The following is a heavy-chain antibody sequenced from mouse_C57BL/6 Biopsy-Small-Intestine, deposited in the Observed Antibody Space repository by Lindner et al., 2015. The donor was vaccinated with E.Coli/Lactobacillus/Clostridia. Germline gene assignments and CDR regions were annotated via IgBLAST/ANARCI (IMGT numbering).Heavy chain of an antibody. V-gene: IGHV1-84*02. J-gene: IGHJ1*03. D-gene: IGHD3-3*01. CDR3: AVCSRSSGQYYYYYMDV. Sequence: SVKVSCKASGYTFTDYYIHWVRQAPGQGLEWMGRINPNSGGADYAQNFQGRVTMTRDTSISTAYMYLSRLRSDDTAVYYCAVCSRSSGQYYYYYMDVWGRGTTVTVSS. CDR1: GYTFTDYY. CDR2: INPNSGGA.